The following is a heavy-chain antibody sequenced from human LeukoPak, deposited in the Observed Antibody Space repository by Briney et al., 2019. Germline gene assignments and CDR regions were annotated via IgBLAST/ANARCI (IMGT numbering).Heavy chain of an antibody. Sequence: PSETLSLTCTVSGYSISSGYYWGWIRQPPGKGLEWIGSIHRSGSPYYNPTLKSRVTISVGTPKNQFSLKLSSVTAADTAVYYCAREAFTMVRGVIIYYYYYMDVWGKGTTVTISS. D-gene: IGHD3-10*01. CDR2: IHRSGSP. V-gene: IGHV4-38-2*02. CDR1: GYSISSGYY. J-gene: IGHJ6*03. CDR3: AREAFTMVRGVIIYYYYYMDV.